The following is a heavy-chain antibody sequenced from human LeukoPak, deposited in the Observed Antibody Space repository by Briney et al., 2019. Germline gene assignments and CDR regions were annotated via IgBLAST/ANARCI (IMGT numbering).Heavy chain of an antibody. Sequence: GGSLRLSCAASGFTLNSYLMSWVRLAPGKGLEWVANIKKDGSEENYLDSVKGRFTVSRDNAKNSLNLQMNSLRGEDTAVYYCARSNPNRNALDLWGQGTMVTISS. CDR3: ARSNPNRNALDL. D-gene: IGHD1-14*01. CDR1: GFTLNSYL. V-gene: IGHV3-7*01. CDR2: IKKDGSEE. J-gene: IGHJ3*01.